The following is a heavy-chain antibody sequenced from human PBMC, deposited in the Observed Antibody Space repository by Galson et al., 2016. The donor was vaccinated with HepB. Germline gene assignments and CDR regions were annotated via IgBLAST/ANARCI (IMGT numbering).Heavy chain of an antibody. J-gene: IGHJ6*02. CDR2: IVVGSRVK. CDR3: AAGGNSGPMAMDV. CDR1: GFTFIRST. V-gene: IGHV1-58*01. Sequence: SVKVSCKASGFTFIRSTVQWVRQARGQSLEWIGWIVVGSRVKDYAQKFQGRVTITRDMSTSTVYRELSSLRSGDAAVYYCAAGGNSGPMAMDVWGQGTTVTGSS. D-gene: IGHD2/OR15-2a*01.